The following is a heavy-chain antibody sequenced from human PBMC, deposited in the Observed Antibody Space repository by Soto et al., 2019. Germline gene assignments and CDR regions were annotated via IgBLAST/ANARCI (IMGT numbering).Heavy chain of an antibody. D-gene: IGHD3-10*01. J-gene: IGHJ3*02. CDR2: INHSGST. CDR1: GGSFSGYY. V-gene: IGHV4-34*01. Sequence: QVQLQQWGAGLLKPSETLSLTCAVYGGSFSGYYWSWIRQPPGKGLEWIGEINHSGSTNYNPSLKSRVTISVDTSKNQFSLKLSSVTAADTAVYYCARGTVGELLPMEAFDIWGQGAMVTVSS. CDR3: ARGTVGELLPMEAFDI.